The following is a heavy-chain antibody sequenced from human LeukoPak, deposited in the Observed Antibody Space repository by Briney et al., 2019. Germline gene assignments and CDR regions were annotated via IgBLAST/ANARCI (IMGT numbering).Heavy chain of an antibody. D-gene: IGHD2-2*02. CDR3: ASRYCSSTSCYTLSAFDI. CDR1: GGTFSSYT. CDR2: IIPILGIA. J-gene: IGHJ3*02. Sequence: SVKVSCKASGGTFSSYTISWVRQAPGQGLEWMGRIIPILGIANYAQKFQGRVTITADKCTSTAYMELSSLRSEDTAVYYCASRYCSSTSCYTLSAFDIWGQGTMVTVSS. V-gene: IGHV1-69*02.